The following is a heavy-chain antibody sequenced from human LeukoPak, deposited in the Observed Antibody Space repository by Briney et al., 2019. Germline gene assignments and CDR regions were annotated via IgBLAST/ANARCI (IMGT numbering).Heavy chain of an antibody. D-gene: IGHD3-10*01. CDR3: SMYYYASGRNPDF. Sequence: WGTLSLSCTVSGGTFNSYGWSWVRQPPGKGLEWVSVISDGGGTTSYINSVRGGFTIFRENSKKILFLQRNSLRPGAAAVYYCSMYYYASGRNPDFWGQGALVILSS. CDR1: GGTFNSYG. CDR2: ISDGGGTT. J-gene: IGHJ4*02. V-gene: IGHV3-23*01.